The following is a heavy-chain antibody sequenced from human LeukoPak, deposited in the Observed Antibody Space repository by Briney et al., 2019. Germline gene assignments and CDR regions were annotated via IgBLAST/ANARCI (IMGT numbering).Heavy chain of an antibody. V-gene: IGHV3-9*01. J-gene: IGHJ4*02. CDR2: ISWNSGSI. Sequence: GRSLRLSCAASGFTFDDYAMHWVRQAPGKGLEWVSGISWNSGSIGYADSVKGRFTISRDNAKNPLYLQMNSLRAEDTALYYCAKSTGYSYGPFDYWGQGTLVTVSS. D-gene: IGHD5-18*01. CDR3: AKSTGYSYGPFDY. CDR1: GFTFDDYA.